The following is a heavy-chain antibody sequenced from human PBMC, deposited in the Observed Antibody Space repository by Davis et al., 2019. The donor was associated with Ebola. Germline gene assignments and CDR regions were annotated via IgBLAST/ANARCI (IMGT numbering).Heavy chain of an antibody. D-gene: IGHD3-3*01. CDR2: ISYDGSNK. CDR1: GFSFTSYG. J-gene: IGHJ6*04. V-gene: IGHV3-30*18. Sequence: GGSLRLSCPASGFSFTSYGMHCVRQAPGKVLEWVAVISYDGSNKYYADSVKGRFTISRDNSKNTLYLQMNSLRAEDTAVYYCAKGSVTIFGVAPDYYGMDVWGKGTTVTVSS. CDR3: AKGSVTIFGVAPDYYGMDV.